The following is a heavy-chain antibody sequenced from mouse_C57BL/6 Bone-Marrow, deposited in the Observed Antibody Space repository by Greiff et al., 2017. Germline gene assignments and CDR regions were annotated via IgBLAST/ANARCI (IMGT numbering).Heavy chain of an antibody. CDR3: TASGDYYDSNSYLDY. J-gene: IGHJ2*01. D-gene: IGHD1-1*01. CDR1: GFNIKDDY. CDR2: IDPENGDT. Sequence: EVQLQQSGAELVRPGASVKLSCTASGFNIKDDYMHWVKQRPEQGLEWIGWIDPENGDTEYASKFQGKATITADTSSNTAYLQLSSLTSEDTAVYDGTASGDYYDSNSYLDYWGQGTTLTVSS. V-gene: IGHV14-4*01.